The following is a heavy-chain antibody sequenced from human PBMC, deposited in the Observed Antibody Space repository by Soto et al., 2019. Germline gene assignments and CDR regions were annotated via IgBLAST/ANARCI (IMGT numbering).Heavy chain of an antibody. D-gene: IGHD6-6*01. Sequence: GESLKISCKGSGYSFTSYWISWVRQMPGKVLEWMGRIDPSDSYTNYSPSFQGHVTISADKSISTAYLQWSSLKASDTAMYYCARRHRSSSSRALGYWGQGXLVTVYS. J-gene: IGHJ4*02. CDR1: GYSFTSYW. CDR2: IDPSDSYT. CDR3: ARRHRSSSSRALGY. V-gene: IGHV5-10-1*01.